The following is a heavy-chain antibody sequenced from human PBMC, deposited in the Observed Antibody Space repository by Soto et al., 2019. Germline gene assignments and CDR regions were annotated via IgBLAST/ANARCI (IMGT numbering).Heavy chain of an antibody. CDR3: AGAGPPPRNYDLRRNRWFDP. CDR2: MNPNSGNT. V-gene: IGHV1-8*01. J-gene: IGHJ5*02. D-gene: IGHD3-3*01. Sequence: GASLKVSCKAAGYTFTSYDINWVRQATGQGLEWMGWMNPNSGNTGYAQKFQGRVTMTRNTSISTAYMELSSLRSEDTAVYYCAGAGPPPRNYDLRRNRWFDPWGQGTLVTVSS. CDR1: GYTFTSYD.